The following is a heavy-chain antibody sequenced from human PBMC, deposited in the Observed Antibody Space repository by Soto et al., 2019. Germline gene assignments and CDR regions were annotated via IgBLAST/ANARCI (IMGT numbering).Heavy chain of an antibody. CDR2: INPATGAA. D-gene: IGHD3-3*01. Sequence: QLHLVQSGAVVKKPGASVTVSCSASGYPVTAYYMHWVRQAPGRGLEWMGGINPATGAAKYTQTFQGRVTMARDTSTSTVFMELSGLTSEDTAVFYCARGGGVGVAGSAAFDMWVQGTLVTVSS. CDR3: ARGGGVGVAGSAAFDM. CDR1: GYPVTAYY. J-gene: IGHJ3*02. V-gene: IGHV1-2*02.